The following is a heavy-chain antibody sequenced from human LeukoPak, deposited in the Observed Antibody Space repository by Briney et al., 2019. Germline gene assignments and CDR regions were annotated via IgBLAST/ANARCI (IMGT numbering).Heavy chain of an antibody. Sequence: GGSLRLSCVASGFTFSSNGMHWVRQAPGKGLEWVTFIQYDGSKKYYADSVKGRFTISRDNSKNTLYLQMNRLRAEDTAVYYCAKGPSAYYYLSYDYWGQGILVTVSS. J-gene: IGHJ4*02. D-gene: IGHD3-22*01. V-gene: IGHV3-30*02. CDR1: GFTFSSNG. CDR3: AKGPSAYYYLSYDY. CDR2: IQYDGSKK.